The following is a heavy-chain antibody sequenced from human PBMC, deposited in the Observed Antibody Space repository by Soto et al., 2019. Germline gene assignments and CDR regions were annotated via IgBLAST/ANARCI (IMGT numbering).Heavy chain of an antibody. V-gene: IGHV3-74*01. D-gene: IGHD6-13*01. Sequence: GGSLRLSCAASGFTFSSYWMHWVRQAPGKGLVWVSRINSDGSSTSYADSVKGRFTISRNNAKNTLYLQMNSLRAEDTAVYYCERGGLLGIAAAGLEDAFDIWGQGTMVTVSS. CDR2: INSDGSST. J-gene: IGHJ3*02. CDR1: GFTFSSYW. CDR3: ERGGLLGIAAAGLEDAFDI.